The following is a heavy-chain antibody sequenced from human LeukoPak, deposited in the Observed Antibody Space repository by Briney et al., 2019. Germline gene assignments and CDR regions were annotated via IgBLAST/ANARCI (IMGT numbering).Heavy chain of an antibody. J-gene: IGHJ4*02. CDR1: GYSFDAYA. CDR2: ISWNSARV. V-gene: IGHV3-9*01. Sequence: GGSLRLSCAASGYSFDAYAMHWVRQAPGKGLEWVSSISWNSARVGYADSVKGRFTISRDNAKNSLYLHMDSLGVEDTAFYYCAKDIGGSGSFWGQGTLVTVSS. CDR3: AKDIGGSGSF. D-gene: IGHD3-10*01.